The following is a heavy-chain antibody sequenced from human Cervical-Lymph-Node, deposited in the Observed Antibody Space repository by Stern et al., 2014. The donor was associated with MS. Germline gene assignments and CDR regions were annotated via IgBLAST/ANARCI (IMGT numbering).Heavy chain of an antibody. D-gene: IGHD3-3*01. CDR1: GYTLTELS. Sequence: QVQLVQSGAEVKKPGASVKVSCKVSGYTLTELSMHWVRQAHGKGLEWMGGFDPEDGEKNYAQKFQGKVTMTEDISTDTAYMELSSLRSEDTAVYYCATDRDDFRSGYSAPTKGYGLDVWGQGTTVTVTS. V-gene: IGHV1-24*01. CDR3: ATDRDDFRSGYSAPTKGYGLDV. J-gene: IGHJ6*02. CDR2: FDPEDGEK.